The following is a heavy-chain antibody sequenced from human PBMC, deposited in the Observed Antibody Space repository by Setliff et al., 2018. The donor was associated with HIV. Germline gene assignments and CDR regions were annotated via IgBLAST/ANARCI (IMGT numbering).Heavy chain of an antibody. D-gene: IGHD3-16*01. CDR3: ARSKKRGDYYYYYYYMDV. CDR2: IYYSGST. J-gene: IGHJ6*03. Sequence: KPSETLSLTCTVSGGSISSGGYYWSWIRQHPGKGLEWIGYIYYSGSTYYNPSLKSRVAISVDTSKNQFSLKLSSVTAADTAVYYCARSKKRGDYYYYYYYMDVWGKGTTVTVSS. CDR1: GGSISSGGYY. V-gene: IGHV4-31*03.